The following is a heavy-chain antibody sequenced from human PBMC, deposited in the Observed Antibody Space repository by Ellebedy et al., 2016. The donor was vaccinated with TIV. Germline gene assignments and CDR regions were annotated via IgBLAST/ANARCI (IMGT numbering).Heavy chain of an antibody. Sequence: AASVKVSCKASGYTFATYAMHWVRQAPGQGLEWMGWINAGNGNTKYSQKFQGRVTITRDTSASTAYMELSSLRSEDTAVYYCARATHYYVDTPMVKEFGPWGQGTLVTVSS. D-gene: IGHD5-18*01. V-gene: IGHV1-3*01. J-gene: IGHJ5*02. CDR1: GYTFATYA. CDR2: INAGNGNT. CDR3: ARATHYYVDTPMVKEFGP.